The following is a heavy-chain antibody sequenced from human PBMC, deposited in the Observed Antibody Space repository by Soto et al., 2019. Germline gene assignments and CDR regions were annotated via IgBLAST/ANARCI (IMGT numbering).Heavy chain of an antibody. D-gene: IGHD6-13*01. CDR1: GFTVSRNY. J-gene: IGHJ4*02. CDR3: ARWAAHVDY. Sequence: EVQLVESGGGLVQPGGSLRLACAVSGFTVSRNYMSWVRQAPGKGLEWVSVIYSGGSTYYADSVKGRFTISRDNSKNTLNLQTNSLRAEDTAVYYCARWAAHVDYWGQGTLVTVSS. V-gene: IGHV3-66*01. CDR2: IYSGGST.